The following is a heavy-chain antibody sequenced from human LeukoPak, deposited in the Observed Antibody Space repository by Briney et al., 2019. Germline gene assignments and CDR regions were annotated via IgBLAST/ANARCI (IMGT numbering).Heavy chain of an antibody. CDR2: IYTSGNT. D-gene: IGHD3-3*01. J-gene: IGHJ6*03. Sequence: TSETLSLTCTVSGGSISSGSDYWSWIRQPAGKGLEWIGRIYTSGNTNNNPSLKSRVTISVDTSKNQFSLKLSSVTAADTAVYYCARQGLEGVRYYFYYLDVWGKGTTVTVSS. CDR3: ARQGLEGVRYYFYYLDV. CDR1: GGSISSGSDY. V-gene: IGHV4-61*02.